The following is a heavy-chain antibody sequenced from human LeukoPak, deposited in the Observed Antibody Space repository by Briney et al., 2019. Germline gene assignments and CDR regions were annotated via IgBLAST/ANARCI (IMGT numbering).Heavy chain of an antibody. V-gene: IGHV1-69*05. CDR1: GGTFGSCA. CDR3: ATDDPLGSGYYFTY. Sequence: SVKVSCKASGGTFGSCAISWVRQAPGQGLEWMGRIVPIFGTANYAQKFQGRVTITTDESTSTAYMELSSLRSEDTAVYYCATDDPLGSGYYFTYWGQGTLVTVSS. J-gene: IGHJ4*02. D-gene: IGHD3-22*01. CDR2: IVPIFGTA.